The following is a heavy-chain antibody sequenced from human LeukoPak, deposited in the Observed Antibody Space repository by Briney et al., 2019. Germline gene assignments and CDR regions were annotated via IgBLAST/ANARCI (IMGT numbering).Heavy chain of an antibody. V-gene: IGHV4-34*01. CDR1: DGSITNYY. D-gene: IGHD1-26*01. CDR3: ARKNPRTNVVGAVPRYWFDP. Sequence: SETLSLTCTVSDGSITNYYWSWIRQPPGKGLEWIGEINHSGSTNYNPSLKSRVTILVDTSKNQLSLKLSSVTAADTAVYYCARKNPRTNVVGAVPRYWFDPWGQGTLVTVSS. CDR2: INHSGST. J-gene: IGHJ5*02.